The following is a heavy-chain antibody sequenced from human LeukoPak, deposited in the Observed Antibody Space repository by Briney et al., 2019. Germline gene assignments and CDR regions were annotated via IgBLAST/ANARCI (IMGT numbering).Heavy chain of an antibody. J-gene: IGHJ4*02. Sequence: GRSLRLSCAASGFTFSSYAMHWVRQAPGKGLEWVAVISYDGSNKYYADSVKGRFTISRDNSKNTLYLQMNSLRAEDTAVYYCARGIAARPRPLDYWGQGTLVTVSS. CDR2: ISYDGSNK. V-gene: IGHV3-30-3*01. CDR1: GFTFSSYA. CDR3: ARGIAARPRPLDY. D-gene: IGHD6-6*01.